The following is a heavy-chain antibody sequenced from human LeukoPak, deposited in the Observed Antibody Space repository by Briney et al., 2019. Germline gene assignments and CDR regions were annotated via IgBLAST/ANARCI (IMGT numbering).Heavy chain of an antibody. D-gene: IGHD4-23*01. V-gene: IGHV4-34*01. CDR1: GGSFSGYY. CDR2: INHSGST. Sequence: SEILSLTCAVYGGSFSGYYWSWIRQPPGKGLEWIGEINHSGSTNYNPSLKSRVTISVDTSKNQFSLKLSSVTAADTAVYYCARAEVGRWPIRNWGQGTLVTVPS. CDR3: ARAEVGRWPIRN. J-gene: IGHJ4*02.